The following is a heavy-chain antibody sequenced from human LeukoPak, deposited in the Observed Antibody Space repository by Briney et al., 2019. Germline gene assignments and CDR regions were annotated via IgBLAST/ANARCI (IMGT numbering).Heavy chain of an antibody. V-gene: IGHV4-38-2*02. CDR3: ARNRYYYGSGNYGVPNWFDP. Sequence: SETLSLTCSVSNYSISRTYHWGWIRQPPGKGLEWIGSIYYSGSTYYNPSLKSRVTISVDTSKNQFSLKLSSVTVADTAAYYCARNRYYYGSGNYGVPNWFDPWGQGTLVTVSS. CDR2: IYYSGST. CDR1: NYSISRTYH. J-gene: IGHJ5*02. D-gene: IGHD3-10*01.